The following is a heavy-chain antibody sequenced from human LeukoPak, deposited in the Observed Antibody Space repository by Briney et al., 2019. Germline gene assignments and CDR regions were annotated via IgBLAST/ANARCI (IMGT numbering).Heavy chain of an antibody. CDR1: GGSISSSSYY. Sequence: SETLSLTCTVSGGSISSSSYYWGWIRQPPGKGLEWIGSIYYSGSTYYNPSLKSRVTISVDTSKNQFSLKLSSVTAADTAVYYCARIYYYYYYMDVWGKGTTVTVSS. CDR2: IYYSGST. V-gene: IGHV4-39*07. J-gene: IGHJ6*03. CDR3: ARIYYYYYYMDV.